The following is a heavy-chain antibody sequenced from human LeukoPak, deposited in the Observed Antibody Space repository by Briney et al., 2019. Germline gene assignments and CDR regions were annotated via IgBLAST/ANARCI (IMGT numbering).Heavy chain of an antibody. D-gene: IGHD2-8*01. V-gene: IGHV4-30-4*01. CDR1: GGSISSGDYY. CDR2: ISHSGGT. J-gene: IGHJ4*02. Sequence: SQTLSLTCTVSGGSISSGDYYWSWIRQPPGKGLEWIAYISHSGGTYYNPSLKSRATISVDKSKSQFSLKLNSVSAADTAVYYCVRNGRHYFDFWGQGTLVTVSS. CDR3: VRNGRHYFDF.